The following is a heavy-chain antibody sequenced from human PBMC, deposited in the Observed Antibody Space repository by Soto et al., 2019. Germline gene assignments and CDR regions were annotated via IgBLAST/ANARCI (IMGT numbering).Heavy chain of an antibody. CDR2: ISGSGGST. V-gene: IGHV3-23*01. CDR1: GFTFSSYA. D-gene: IGHD6-13*01. CDR3: AKMEGAGCSSSWYSSPYFDY. J-gene: IGHJ4*02. Sequence: EVQLLESGGGLVQPGGSLRLSCAASGFTFSSYAMSWVRQAPGKGLEWVSAISGSGGSTYYADSVKGRFTISRDNSKNTLYLQMNSLRAEDTAVYYCAKMEGAGCSSSWYSSPYFDYWGQGTLVTVSS.